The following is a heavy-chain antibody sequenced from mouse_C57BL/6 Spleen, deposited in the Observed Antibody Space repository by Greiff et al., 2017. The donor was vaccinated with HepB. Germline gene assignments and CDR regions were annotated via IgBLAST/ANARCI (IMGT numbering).Heavy chain of an antibody. CDR1: GFSFTSYG. Sequence: QVQLKESGPGLVQPSQRLSITCTVSGFSFTSYGVHWVRQSPGKGLEWLGVIWSGGSTDYNAAFISRLSISKDNSKSQVFFKMNSLQADDTAIYYCASPPFSYAMDYWGQGTSVTVSS. CDR2: IWSGGST. CDR3: ASPPFSYAMDY. V-gene: IGHV2-2*01. J-gene: IGHJ4*01.